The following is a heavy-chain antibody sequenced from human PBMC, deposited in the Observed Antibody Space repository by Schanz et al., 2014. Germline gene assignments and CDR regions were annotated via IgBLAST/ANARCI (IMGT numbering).Heavy chain of an antibody. CDR3: ARVRAAHPYYYGMDV. CDR2: IQSDGSIT. J-gene: IGHJ6*02. CDR1: GFTFSHFA. Sequence: VQLAESGGGVVQPGGSLRLSCRASGFTFSHFAMHWVRQAPGKGLVWVSRIQSDGSITTYADSVKGRFAISRDNAENSLYLQMNSLRAEDTAVYYCARVRAAHPYYYGMDVWGQGTTVTVSS. V-gene: IGHV3-74*02. D-gene: IGHD6-6*01.